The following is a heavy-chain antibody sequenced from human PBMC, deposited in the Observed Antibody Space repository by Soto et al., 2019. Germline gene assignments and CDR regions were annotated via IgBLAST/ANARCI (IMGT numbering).Heavy chain of an antibody. Sequence: SVKVSCKASGFTFTSSAVQWVRQARGQRLEWIGWIVVGSGNTNCAQKFQERVTITRDMSTSTAYMELSSLRSEDTAVYYCAAGALYYYDTTGGFDPWGQGTLVTVSS. CDR3: AAGALYYYDTTGGFDP. J-gene: IGHJ5*02. CDR2: IVVGSGNT. D-gene: IGHD3-22*01. V-gene: IGHV1-58*01. CDR1: GFTFTSSA.